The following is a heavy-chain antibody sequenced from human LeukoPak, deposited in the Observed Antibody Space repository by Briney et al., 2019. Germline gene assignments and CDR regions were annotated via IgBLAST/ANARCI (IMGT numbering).Heavy chain of an antibody. D-gene: IGHD4-4*01. V-gene: IGHV3-30*18. CDR1: GFTFSSYG. CDR2: ISYDGSNK. J-gene: IGHJ4*02. CDR3: AKDHTDYSNYMYY. Sequence: GRSLRLSCAASGFTFSSYGMHWVRQAPGKGLEWVAVISYDGSNKYYADSVKGRFTISRDNSKNTLYLQMNSLRAEGTAVYYCAKDHTDYSNYMYYWGQGTLVTVSS.